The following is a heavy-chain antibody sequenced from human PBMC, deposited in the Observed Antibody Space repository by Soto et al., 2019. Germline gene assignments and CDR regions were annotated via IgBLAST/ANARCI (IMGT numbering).Heavy chain of an antibody. V-gene: IGHV1-69*01. CDR2: IVPISGTV. Sequence: QAQLVQSGAEVKKPGSSVRVSCQASGGTLSSSPVISWVRQAPGQGLEWMGGIVPISGTVNYAQMFKGRVTITAYESTNTVYMDLDSLRSEDTAVCYCARGGFSGSYFAYWGQGTLVTVSS. J-gene: IGHJ4*02. D-gene: IGHD1-26*01. CDR3: ARGGFSGSYFAY. CDR1: GGTLSSSP.